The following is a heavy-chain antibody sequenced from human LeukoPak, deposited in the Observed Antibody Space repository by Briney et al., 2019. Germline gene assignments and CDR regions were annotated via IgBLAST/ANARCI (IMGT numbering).Heavy chain of an antibody. CDR2: IYSGGST. Sequence: GGSLRLSCGASGFTVSSNYMSWVRQAPGKGLEWVSIIYSGGSTYYVDFVKGRFTISRDNSKNTLYLQMNSLRAEDTAVYYCVREYWEQRDYFDYWGQGTLVTVSS. J-gene: IGHJ4*02. CDR1: GFTVSSNY. CDR3: VREYWEQRDYFDY. V-gene: IGHV3-66*01. D-gene: IGHD1-26*01.